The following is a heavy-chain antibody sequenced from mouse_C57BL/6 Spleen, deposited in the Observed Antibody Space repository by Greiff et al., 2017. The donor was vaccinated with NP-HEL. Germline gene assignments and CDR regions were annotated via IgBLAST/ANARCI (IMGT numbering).Heavy chain of an antibody. CDR2: ISDGGSYT. D-gene: IGHD4-1*01. V-gene: IGHV5-4*01. CDR1: GFTFSSYA. Sequence: VQLKESGGGLVKPGGSLKLSCAASGFTFSSYAMSWVRQTPEKRLEWVATISDGGSYTYYPDNVKGRFTISRDNAKNNLYLQMSHLKSEDTAMYYCAREGELYYYAMDYWGQGTSVTVSS. CDR3: AREGELYYYAMDY. J-gene: IGHJ4*01.